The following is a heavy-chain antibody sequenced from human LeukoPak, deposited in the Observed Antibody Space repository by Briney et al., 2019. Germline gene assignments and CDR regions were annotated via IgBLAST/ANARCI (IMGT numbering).Heavy chain of an antibody. CDR2: IILIFGTA. J-gene: IGHJ6*03. CDR1: GGTFSSYA. D-gene: IGHD1-26*01. Sequence: SVKVSCKASGGTFSSYAISWVRQASGQGLEWVGGIILIFGTANYAQKFQGRVTITADESTNTAYMELSSLRSEDTAVYYCARGELDYYYYHMDVWGKGTTVTVSS. CDR3: ARGELDYYYYHMDV. V-gene: IGHV1-69*13.